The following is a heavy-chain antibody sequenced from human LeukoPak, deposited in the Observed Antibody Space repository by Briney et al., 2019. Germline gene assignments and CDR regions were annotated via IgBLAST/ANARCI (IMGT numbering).Heavy chain of an antibody. Sequence: PGRPLRLSCAASGFTFDDYAMHWVRQAPGKGLEWVSGISWNSGSIGYADSVKGRFTISRDNAKNSLYLQMNSLRAEDTALYYCAKASRIPLLWFGEASNGMDVWGQGTTVTVSS. D-gene: IGHD3-10*01. CDR1: GFTFDDYA. J-gene: IGHJ6*02. CDR3: AKASRIPLLWFGEASNGMDV. CDR2: ISWNSGSI. V-gene: IGHV3-9*01.